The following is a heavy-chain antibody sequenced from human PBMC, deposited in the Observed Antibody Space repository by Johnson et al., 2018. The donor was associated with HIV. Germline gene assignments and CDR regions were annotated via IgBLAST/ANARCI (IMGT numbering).Heavy chain of an antibody. CDR3: ARDGDYYDSNGGDAFDI. Sequence: QVQLVESGGGVVQPGKSLRLSCVASGFTFRSYAMHWVLQAPGKGLEWVTLISYDENNKLYADSVKGRFTISRDNSKNTLYLQMNSLRAEDTAVYFCARDGDYYDSNGGDAFDIWGQGTMVTVSS. CDR2: ISYDENNK. CDR1: GFTFRSYA. J-gene: IGHJ3*02. D-gene: IGHD3-22*01. V-gene: IGHV3-30*04.